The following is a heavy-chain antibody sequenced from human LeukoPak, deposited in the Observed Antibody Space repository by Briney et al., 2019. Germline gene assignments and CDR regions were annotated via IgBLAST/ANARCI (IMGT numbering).Heavy chain of an antibody. CDR1: GFTFSSYG. J-gene: IGHJ6*03. D-gene: IGHD6-13*01. V-gene: IGHV3-30*02. CDR2: IRYDGSNK. CDR3: AKDRSSWTDYYYYMDV. Sequence: PGGSLRLSCAASGFTFSSYGMHRVRQAPGKGLEWVAFIRYDGSNKYYADSVKGRFTISRDNSKNTLYLQMNSLRAEDTAVYYCAKDRSSWTDYYYYMDVWGKGTTVTVSS.